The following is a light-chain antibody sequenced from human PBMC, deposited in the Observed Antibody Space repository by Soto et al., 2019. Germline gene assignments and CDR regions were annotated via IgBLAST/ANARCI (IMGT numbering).Light chain of an antibody. CDR1: INDVGGYNY. CDR3: MSYAGGNRFV. J-gene: IGLJ1*01. V-gene: IGLV2-8*01. Sequence: QSALTQPPSASGCPGQSVTSSCAGTINDVGGYNYVSWYQQHPGKVPQLMIYQVTKRPSGVPDRFSASKSDTTASLTISGLQAEDEGDYYCMSYAGGNRFVFGTG. CDR2: QVT.